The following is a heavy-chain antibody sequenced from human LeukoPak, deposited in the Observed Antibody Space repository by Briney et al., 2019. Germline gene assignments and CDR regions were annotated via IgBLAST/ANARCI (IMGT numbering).Heavy chain of an antibody. CDR2: ISGGGGNT. D-gene: IGHD2-15*01. CDR3: ARVVGYCSGGSCYSRYYFDY. Sequence: PGGSLRLSCAGSGFTFHIYAMTWVRQAPGKGLEWVSGISGGGGNTYYADSVKGRFTISRDNSKNTLYLQMNSLRAEDTAVYYCARVVGYCSGGSCYSRYYFDYWGQGTLVTVSS. CDR1: GFTFHIYA. J-gene: IGHJ4*02. V-gene: IGHV3-23*01.